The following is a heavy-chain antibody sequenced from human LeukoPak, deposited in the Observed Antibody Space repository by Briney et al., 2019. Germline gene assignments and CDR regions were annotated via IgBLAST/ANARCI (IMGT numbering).Heavy chain of an antibody. CDR1: GGFISSYY. CDR2: INYSGST. V-gene: IGHV4-59*08. D-gene: IGHD6-6*01. J-gene: IGHJ6*02. CDR3: ARRGAARRYDGMDV. Sequence: SETLSPTCTVSGGFISSYYWSWIRQPPGKGLEWIAYINYSGSTIYNPSLKSRVTISLDTSKNQFSLKLSSMTDADTAVYYCARRGAARRYDGMDVWGQGTTVTVSS.